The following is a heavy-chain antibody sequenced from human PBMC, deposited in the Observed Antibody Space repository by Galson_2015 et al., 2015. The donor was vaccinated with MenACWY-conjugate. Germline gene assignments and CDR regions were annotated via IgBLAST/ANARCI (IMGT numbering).Heavy chain of an antibody. Sequence: SLRLSCAASGFTFSSYSMNWVRQAPGKGLEWVSSISSSSSYIYYADSVKGRFTISRDNAKNSLYLQMHSLRAEDTAVYYCARPITIFGANSDYWGQGTLVTVSS. CDR1: GFTFSSYS. V-gene: IGHV3-21*01. J-gene: IGHJ4*02. D-gene: IGHD3-3*01. CDR3: ARPITIFGANSDY. CDR2: ISSSSSYI.